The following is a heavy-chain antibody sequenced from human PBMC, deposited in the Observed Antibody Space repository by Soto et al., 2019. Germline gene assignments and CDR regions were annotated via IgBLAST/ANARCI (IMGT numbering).Heavy chain of an antibody. J-gene: IGHJ4*02. D-gene: IGHD3-3*01. Sequence: SLRLSCAASGFTFSSYWMHWVRQAPGKGLVWVSRINSDGSSTSYADSVKGRFTISRDNAKNTLYLQMNSLRAEDTAVYYCARAELGLGDFWSGYYPPGHYWGQGTLVTISS. CDR2: INSDGSST. CDR1: GFTFSSYW. CDR3: ARAELGLGDFWSGYYPPGHY. V-gene: IGHV3-74*01.